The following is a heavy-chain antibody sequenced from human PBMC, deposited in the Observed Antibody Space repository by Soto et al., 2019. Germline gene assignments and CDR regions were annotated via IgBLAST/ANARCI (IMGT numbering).Heavy chain of an antibody. D-gene: IGHD2-15*01. CDR3: ARGYCSGDTCYHIDY. J-gene: IGHJ4*02. CDR2: ISGSGGST. CDR1: GFTFSSYV. Sequence: GGSLRLSCAASGFTFSSYVMRWVRQAPGKGLQWVSSISGSGGSTYYADSVKGRFTISRDNSKTTLYLQMNSLRAEDTAVYFCARGYCSGDTCYHIDYWGQGTLVTVSS. V-gene: IGHV3-23*01.